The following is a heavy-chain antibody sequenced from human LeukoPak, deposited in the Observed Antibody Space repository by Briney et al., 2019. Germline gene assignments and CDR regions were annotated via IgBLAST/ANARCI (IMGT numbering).Heavy chain of an antibody. CDR1: GYTFTGNY. J-gene: IGHJ5*02. Sequence: ASVKVSCKASGYTFTGNYMHWVRQAPGQGLEWMGWINPNSGGTNYAQKFQGRVTMTRDTSISTAYMELSRLRSDDTAVYYCARERLVRGVIFRFDPWGQGTLVTVSS. V-gene: IGHV1-2*02. D-gene: IGHD3-10*01. CDR3: ARERLVRGVIFRFDP. CDR2: INPNSGGT.